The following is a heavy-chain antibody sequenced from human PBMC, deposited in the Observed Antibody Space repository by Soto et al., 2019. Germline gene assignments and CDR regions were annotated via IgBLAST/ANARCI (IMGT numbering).Heavy chain of an antibody. V-gene: IGHV1-18*01. Sequence: GASVKVSCKASGYTFTSYGISWVRQAPGRGLEWMGWISAYNGNTNYAQKLQGRVTMTTDTSTSTAYMELRSLRSDDTAVYYCARDFLAIAVAAMGWFDPWGQGTLVTVSS. CDR3: ARDFLAIAVAAMGWFDP. D-gene: IGHD6-19*01. J-gene: IGHJ5*02. CDR1: GYTFTSYG. CDR2: ISAYNGNT.